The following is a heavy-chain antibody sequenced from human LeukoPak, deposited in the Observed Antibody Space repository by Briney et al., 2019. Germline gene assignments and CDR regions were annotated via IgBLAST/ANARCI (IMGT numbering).Heavy chain of an antibody. CDR2: IYTSGST. Sequence: SEALSLTCTVSGGSISNYYWSWIRQPAGKGLEWIGRIYTSGSTNYNPSLKSRVTMSVDTSKNQFSLKLSSVTAADTAVYYCARVNPGSSWIDYYYMDVWGKGTTVTVSS. D-gene: IGHD6-13*01. J-gene: IGHJ6*03. CDR3: ARVNPGSSWIDYYYMDV. CDR1: GGSISNYY. V-gene: IGHV4-4*07.